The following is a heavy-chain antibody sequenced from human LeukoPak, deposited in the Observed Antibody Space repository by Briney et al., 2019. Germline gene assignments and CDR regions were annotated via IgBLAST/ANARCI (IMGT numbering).Heavy chain of an antibody. Sequence: VASVKVCCKASGGTFSSYAISWVRQAPGQGLEWMGGIIPIFGTANYAQKFQGRVTITADESTSTAYMELSSLRSEDTAVYYCARVSSAAGYSYYYGMDVWGKGTTVTVSS. CDR3: ARVSSAAGYSYYYGMDV. CDR2: IIPIFGTA. CDR1: GGTFSSYA. D-gene: IGHD6-13*01. J-gene: IGHJ6*04. V-gene: IGHV1-69*13.